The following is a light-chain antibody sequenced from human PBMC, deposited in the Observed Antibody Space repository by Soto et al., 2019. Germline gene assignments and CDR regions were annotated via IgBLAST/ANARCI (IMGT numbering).Light chain of an antibody. CDR1: ISDVGGYIF. V-gene: IGLV2-8*01. CDR3: VSFAGGTYA. CDR2: DVN. Sequence: SVLTQPPSASGAPGPSVTISCTGTISDVGGYIFVSWYQQHPGKVPKLIIYDVNKRPSGVPDRFSGSKYGNTASLTVSGLQAEDEGDYYCVSFAGGTYAFGTGTKVTVL. J-gene: IGLJ1*01.